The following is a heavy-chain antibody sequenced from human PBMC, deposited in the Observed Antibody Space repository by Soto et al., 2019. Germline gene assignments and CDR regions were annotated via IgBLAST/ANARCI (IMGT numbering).Heavy chain of an antibody. V-gene: IGHV1-69*10. CDR1: GGTFSSYA. CDR2: IIPIFGIA. D-gene: IGHD2-21*02. Sequence: ASVKVSCKASGGTFSSYAISWVRQAPGQGLEWMGGIIPIFGIANYAQKFQGRVTITADKSTGTAYMELSSLRSEDTAVYYCARVVVVTAIERDYYYYYYMDVWGKGTTVTVSS. CDR3: ARVVVVTAIERDYYYYYYMDV. J-gene: IGHJ6*03.